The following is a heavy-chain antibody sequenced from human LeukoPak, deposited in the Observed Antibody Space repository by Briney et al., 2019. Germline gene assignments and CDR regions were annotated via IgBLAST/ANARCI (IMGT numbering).Heavy chain of an antibody. J-gene: IGHJ4*02. D-gene: IGHD3-22*01. CDR2: ISSSGSTI. Sequence: GGSLRLSCAASGFTFSDYYMSWIRQAPGKGLEWISYISSSGSTIYYADSVKGRFTISRDNAKNSLYLQMNSLRAEDTAVYYCARSADSSGYAKFDYWGRGTLVTVSS. V-gene: IGHV3-11*04. CDR1: GFTFSDYY. CDR3: ARSADSSGYAKFDY.